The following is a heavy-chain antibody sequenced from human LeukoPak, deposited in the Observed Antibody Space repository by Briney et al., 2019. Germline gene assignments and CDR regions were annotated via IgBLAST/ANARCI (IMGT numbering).Heavy chain of an antibody. CDR3: ARVGARRDGYNYFDY. CDR1: GYTFTNYY. Sequence: ASVKVSCKTSGYTFTNYYMHWVRQAPGQGLEWMGIINPSGGSTSYAQKFQGRVTMTRHTSTSTVYMELSSLRSEDTAVYYCARVGARRDGYNYFDYWGQGTLVTVSS. CDR2: INPSGGST. J-gene: IGHJ4*02. V-gene: IGHV1-46*01. D-gene: IGHD5-24*01.